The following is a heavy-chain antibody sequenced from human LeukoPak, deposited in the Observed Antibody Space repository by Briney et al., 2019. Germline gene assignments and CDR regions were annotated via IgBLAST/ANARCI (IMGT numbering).Heavy chain of an antibody. J-gene: IGHJ4*02. D-gene: IGHD4-17*01. CDR2: INGDGSHI. Sequence: GGSLRLSCVASGFTFSDYWIHWVRQAPGKGLVWVSGINGDGSHINYADSVKGRFTVSRDNAKNTVHPQVNSLRAEDTAVYYCARDLRPSDHWGQGTLVTVSS. CDR1: GFTFSDYW. V-gene: IGHV3-74*01. CDR3: ARDLRPSDH.